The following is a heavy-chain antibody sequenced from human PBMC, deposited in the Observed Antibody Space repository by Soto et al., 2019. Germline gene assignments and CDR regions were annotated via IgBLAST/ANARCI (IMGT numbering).Heavy chain of an antibody. CDR3: ARDKITGLFDY. D-gene: IGHD2-8*02. Sequence: SETLSLTCAVYGGSFSGYYWTWIRQPPGTGLEWIGEINHSGSTDYNPSLKSRVTISVDTSKNQFSLKLTSVTAADTAVYYCARDKITGLFDYWGQGTLVTAPQ. V-gene: IGHV4-34*01. J-gene: IGHJ4*02. CDR2: INHSGST. CDR1: GGSFSGYY.